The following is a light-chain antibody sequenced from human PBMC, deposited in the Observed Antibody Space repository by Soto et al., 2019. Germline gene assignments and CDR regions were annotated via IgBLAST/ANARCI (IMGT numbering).Light chain of an antibody. V-gene: IGLV1-51*01. CDR2: DNN. Sequence: QSVLTQPPSVSAAPGQKVTISCSGSSSNIGNNYVSWYQQLPGTAPKLLIYDNNKRPSGIPDRFSGSKSGTSATLGITGLQTGDEADYYCGTCDSSLSAVVFGGGTQLTVL. CDR3: GTCDSSLSAVV. CDR1: SSNIGNNY. J-gene: IGLJ2*01.